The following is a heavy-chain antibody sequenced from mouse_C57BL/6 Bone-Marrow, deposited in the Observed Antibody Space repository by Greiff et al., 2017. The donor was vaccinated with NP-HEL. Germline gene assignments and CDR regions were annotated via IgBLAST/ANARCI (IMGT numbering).Heavy chain of an antibody. J-gene: IGHJ3*01. CDR2: IDPETGGT. V-gene: IGHV1-15*01. Sequence: QVQLQQSGAELVRPGASVTLSCKASGYTFTDYEMHWVKQTPVHGLEWIGAIDPETGGTAYNQKFKGKAILTADKSSGTAYMELRSLTSEDSAVYYCTRGWFGYWGQGTLVTVSA. CDR3: TRGWFGY. CDR1: GYTFTDYE.